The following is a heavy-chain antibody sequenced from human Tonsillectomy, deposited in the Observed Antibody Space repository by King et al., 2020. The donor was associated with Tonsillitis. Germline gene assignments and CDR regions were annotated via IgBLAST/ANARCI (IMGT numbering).Heavy chain of an antibody. D-gene: IGHD4-17*01. CDR2: ISFDGSKK. CDR1: GFTFSSCG. J-gene: IGHJ4*02. CDR3: ARGWGDYGDPLDY. V-gene: IGHV3-33*01. Sequence: VQLVESGGGVVQPGKSLRVSCTVSGFTFSSCGMHWVRQAPGKGLEWVAVISFDGSKKYYGGSVKGRFTISRDNSNKTLYLEMHSLRADDTAVYYCARGWGDYGDPLDYWGQGTLVTVSS.